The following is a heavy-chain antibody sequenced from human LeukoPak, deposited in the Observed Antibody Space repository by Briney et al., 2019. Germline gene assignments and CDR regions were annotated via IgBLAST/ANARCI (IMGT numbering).Heavy chain of an antibody. CDR3: ARRPKTGAQSDYYGMDV. J-gene: IGHJ6*04. D-gene: IGHD1-14*01. CDR1: GYSFTSYW. CDR2: IDPSDSYT. V-gene: IGHV5-10-1*01. Sequence: GESLRISCKGSGYSFTSYWISWVRQMPGKGLEWMGRIDPSDSYTNYSPSFQGHVTISADKSISTAYLQWSSLKASDTAMYYCARRPKTGAQSDYYGMDVWGKGTTVTVSS.